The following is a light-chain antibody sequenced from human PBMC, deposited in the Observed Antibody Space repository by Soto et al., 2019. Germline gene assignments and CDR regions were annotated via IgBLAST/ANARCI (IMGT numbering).Light chain of an antibody. Sequence: EIVLTQSPGTLSLSPGERATLSCRASQSVSNNYLAWYQQKPGQAPRLLIYGASNRATGIPDRFSGSGSGTDFTLTISRLEPEDFAVYYCQQRSNLPWTFGQGTKVDIK. J-gene: IGKJ1*01. V-gene: IGKV3D-20*02. CDR1: QSVSNNY. CDR2: GAS. CDR3: QQRSNLPWT.